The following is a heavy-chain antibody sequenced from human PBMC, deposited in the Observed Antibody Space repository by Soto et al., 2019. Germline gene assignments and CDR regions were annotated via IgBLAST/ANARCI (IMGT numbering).Heavy chain of an antibody. D-gene: IGHD1-26*01. J-gene: IGHJ4*02. V-gene: IGHV3-15*01. Sequence: SLRLSCAVSGLTFTNAWMNWVRQAPGKGLEWVGRIKSKIDDETTDYAAPVKGRFTIARDDSKNTLYLQMNSLKTEDTAVYYCATGVGALDYWGQGTLVTVSS. CDR2: IKSKIDDETT. CDR1: GLTFTNAW. CDR3: ATGVGALDY.